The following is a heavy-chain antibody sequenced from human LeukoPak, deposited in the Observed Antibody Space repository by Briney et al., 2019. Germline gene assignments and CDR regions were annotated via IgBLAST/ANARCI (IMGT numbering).Heavy chain of an antibody. CDR2: IYPGDSDT. D-gene: IGHD3-3*01. CDR1: GYSFSNYW. CDR3: ASTIFGVITAAFDI. Sequence: GESLKISCKGSGYSFSNYWIGWVRQMPGKGLEWMGIIYPGDSDTTYSPSFQGQVTISVDKSISTAYLQWSSLTASDNAMYYCASTIFGVITAAFDIWGQGTMVSVSS. J-gene: IGHJ3*02. V-gene: IGHV5-51*01.